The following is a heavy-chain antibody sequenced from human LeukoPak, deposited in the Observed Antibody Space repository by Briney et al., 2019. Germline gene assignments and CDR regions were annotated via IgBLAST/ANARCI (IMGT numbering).Heavy chain of an antibody. D-gene: IGHD5-24*01. CDR1: CGSGSSGSFH. J-gene: IGHJ4*02. CDR2: IHNSGST. CDR3: ARTSGDGGY. V-gene: IGHV4-61*01. Sequence: SETLALTCPVSCGSGSSGSFHWRWIPQPPGKGLEWIGYIHNSGSTLYNPSLKSRVTISLDTSKNQSSLKLTSVTAADTAAYYCARTSGDGGYWGQGTLVTVSS.